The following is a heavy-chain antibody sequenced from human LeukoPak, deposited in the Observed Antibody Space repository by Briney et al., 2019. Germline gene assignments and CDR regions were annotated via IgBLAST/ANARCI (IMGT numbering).Heavy chain of an antibody. CDR1: GFTFSSYA. V-gene: IGHV3-74*01. Sequence: PGGSLRLSCAASGFTFSSYAMSWVRQAPGKGLVWVSRINSDGSSTSYADSVKGRFTISRDNAKNTLYLQMNSLRAEDTAVYYCASWEVPAVMPQDYWGQGTLVTVSS. D-gene: IGHD2-2*01. CDR3: ASWEVPAVMPQDY. CDR2: INSDGSST. J-gene: IGHJ4*02.